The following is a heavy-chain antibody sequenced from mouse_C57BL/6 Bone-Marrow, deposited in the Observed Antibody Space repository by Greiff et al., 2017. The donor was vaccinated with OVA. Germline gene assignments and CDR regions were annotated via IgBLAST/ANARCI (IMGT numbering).Heavy chain of an antibody. Sequence: VQLKESGGGLVQPKGSLKLSCAASGFTFNTYAMPWVRQAPGKGLEWVARIRSKSSNYATYYADSVKDRFTIARDDSQSMLYLQMNNLKTEDTAMYYCVRDSTVVDAMDYWGQGTSVTVSS. CDR2: IRSKSSNYAT. CDR1: GFTFNTYA. V-gene: IGHV10-3*01. J-gene: IGHJ4*01. D-gene: IGHD1-1*01. CDR3: VRDSTVVDAMDY.